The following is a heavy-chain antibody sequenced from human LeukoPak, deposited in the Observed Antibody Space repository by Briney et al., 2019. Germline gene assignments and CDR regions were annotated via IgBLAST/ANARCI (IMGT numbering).Heavy chain of an antibody. J-gene: IGHJ4*02. D-gene: IGHD2-15*01. CDR3: ARDIGSVPPPWYFDY. Sequence: GGSLRPSCAASGFTFSSYSMNWVRQAPGKGLEWVSYISSSGSTIYYADSVKGRFTISRDNAKNSLYLQMNSLRAEDTAVYYCARDIGSVPPPWYFDYWGQGTLVTVSS. CDR1: GFTFSSYS. CDR2: ISSSGSTI. V-gene: IGHV3-48*04.